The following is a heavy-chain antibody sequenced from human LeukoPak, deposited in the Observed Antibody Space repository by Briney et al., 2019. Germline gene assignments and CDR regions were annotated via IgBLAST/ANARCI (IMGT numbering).Heavy chain of an antibody. D-gene: IGHD3-22*01. J-gene: IGHJ4*02. CDR3: AKARGYDSSGSPFDY. CDR2: ISWNSGTI. Sequence: GGSLRLSCGASGFTFDDYAMHWVRQAPGKGLEGVSGISWNSGTIAYADSVKGRFTMSRDNAKNSLYLQMNSLRAQDTALYYCAKARGYDSSGSPFDYWGQGTLVTVSS. V-gene: IGHV3-9*01. CDR1: GFTFDDYA.